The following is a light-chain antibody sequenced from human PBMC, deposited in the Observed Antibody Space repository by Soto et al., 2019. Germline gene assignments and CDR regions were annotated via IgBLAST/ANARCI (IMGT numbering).Light chain of an antibody. V-gene: IGKV3-11*01. CDR3: QQRSTWPFT. J-gene: IGKJ3*01. CDR2: DAS. Sequence: EIVLTQSPATLSLSPGERATLSCRASQSISSYLAWYQQKPDQAPRLLIYDASNRATGIPARFSGSGSGTDVTLTISSLEPEDFAVYYCQQRSTWPFTFGPGTKVDIK. CDR1: QSISSY.